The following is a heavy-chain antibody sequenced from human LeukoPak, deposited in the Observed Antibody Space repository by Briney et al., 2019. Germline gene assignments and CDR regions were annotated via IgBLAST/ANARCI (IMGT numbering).Heavy chain of an antibody. J-gene: IGHJ6*02. CDR3: ARSTAYSWNYPYYYYGMDV. D-gene: IGHD1-7*01. CDR2: INHSGST. Sequence: SETLSLTCAVYGGSFSGYYWSWIRQPPGKGLEWIGEINHSGSTNYNPSLKSRVTISVDTSKNQFSLKLSSVTAADTAVYYCARSTAYSWNYPYYYYGMDVWGQGTTVTVSS. CDR1: GGSFSGYY. V-gene: IGHV4-34*01.